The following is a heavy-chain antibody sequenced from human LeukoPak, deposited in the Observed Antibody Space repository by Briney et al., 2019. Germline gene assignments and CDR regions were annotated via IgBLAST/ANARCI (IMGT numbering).Heavy chain of an antibody. V-gene: IGHV1-18*01. CDR2: ISAYNGNT. J-gene: IGHJ4*02. Sequence: ASVKVSCKASGYTFTSYGISWVRQAPGQGLEWMGWISAYNGNTNYAQKLQGRVTMTTDTSTSTAYMELRSLRSDDTAVYYCARATYDFWSGSPFDYWGQGTLVTVSS. CDR3: ARATYDFWSGSPFDY. CDR1: GYTFTSYG. D-gene: IGHD3-3*01.